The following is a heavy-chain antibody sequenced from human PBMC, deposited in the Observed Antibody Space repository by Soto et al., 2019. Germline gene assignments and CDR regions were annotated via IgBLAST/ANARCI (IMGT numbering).Heavy chain of an antibody. CDR2: IYNNGST. D-gene: IGHD1-1*01. CDR1: GGAINSHY. V-gene: IGHV4-59*11. CDR3: ARTSDTYKSNDH. Sequence: SETLSLTCSVSGGAINSHYWSWIRQPPGEGLEWIGDIYNNGSTYYNPSLRSQITISLDTSKNQFSLNLSSVAAADTAVYYCARTSDTYKSNDHWGQGTLVTVSS. J-gene: IGHJ4*02.